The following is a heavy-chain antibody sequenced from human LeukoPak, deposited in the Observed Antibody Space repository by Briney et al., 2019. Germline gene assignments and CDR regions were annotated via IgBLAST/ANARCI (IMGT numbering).Heavy chain of an antibody. CDR2: ISSSSSYI. J-gene: IGHJ6*02. V-gene: IGHV3-21*01. CDR3: ARGGVGGSGWLNYYAMDV. D-gene: IGHD6-19*01. Sequence: GGSLRLSCAASGFTFSSYSMNWVRQAPGKGLGWVSSISSSSSYIYYADSVKGRFTISRDNAKNSLYLQMNSLRAEDTAVYYCARGGVGGSGWLNYYAMDVWGQGTTVTVSS. CDR1: GFTFSSYS.